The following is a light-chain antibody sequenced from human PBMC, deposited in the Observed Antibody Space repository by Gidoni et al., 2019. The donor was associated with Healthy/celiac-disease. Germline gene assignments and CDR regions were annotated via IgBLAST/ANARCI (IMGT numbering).Light chain of an antibody. Sequence: ETGMTQSPATLSVSPGERATLSCRARQSVSSNLAWYQQKPGQAPRLLIYGASTSATCIPARFSGSGSGTEFSLTISSLQSEDFAVYYCQQYNNWPPLTFGGGTKVEIK. CDR1: QSVSSN. CDR3: QQYNNWPPLT. V-gene: IGKV3-15*01. CDR2: GAS. J-gene: IGKJ4*01.